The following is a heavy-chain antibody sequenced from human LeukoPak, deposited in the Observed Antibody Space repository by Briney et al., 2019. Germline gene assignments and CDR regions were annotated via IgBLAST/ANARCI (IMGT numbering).Heavy chain of an antibody. CDR2: INWNSDST. CDR3: AINGGGDSGYGNFDY. Sequence: GGSLRLSCAVSGFTFDDYAMHWVRQVPGKGLEWGSGINWNSDSTGYADSVKGRFTTSRDNAKNSLYLQMNSLRAEDTAFYYCAINGGGDSGYGNFDYWGQGTLVTVSS. D-gene: IGHD5-12*01. V-gene: IGHV3-9*01. J-gene: IGHJ4*02. CDR1: GFTFDDYA.